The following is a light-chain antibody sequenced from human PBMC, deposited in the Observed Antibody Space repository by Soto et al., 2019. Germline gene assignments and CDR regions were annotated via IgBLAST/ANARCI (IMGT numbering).Light chain of an antibody. Sequence: DIPMTQSPSSVSASVGDRVNITCRASQFISSWLAWYQQKPGKAPQLLIYAASSLQSGVPSRFSGSGSGTDFALTINSLQPEDFATYFCQQAYSFPLTFGGGSKVEV. J-gene: IGKJ4*01. V-gene: IGKV1D-12*01. CDR2: AAS. CDR1: QFISSW. CDR3: QQAYSFPLT.